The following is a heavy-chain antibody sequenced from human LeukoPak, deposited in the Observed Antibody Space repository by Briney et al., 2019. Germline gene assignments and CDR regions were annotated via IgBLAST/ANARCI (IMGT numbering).Heavy chain of an antibody. Sequence: QAGGSLRLSCAASGFTFSNYPMHWVRQAPGKGLEWVAVISTDGSDKHYADSVKGRFTISRDNSRNTLYLQMDSLRAEDTAVYFCATDLTVRAANYYFDHWGQGTLVTVSS. D-gene: IGHD1-26*01. V-gene: IGHV3-30-3*01. CDR2: ISTDGSDK. CDR3: ATDLTVRAANYYFDH. J-gene: IGHJ4*02. CDR1: GFTFSNYP.